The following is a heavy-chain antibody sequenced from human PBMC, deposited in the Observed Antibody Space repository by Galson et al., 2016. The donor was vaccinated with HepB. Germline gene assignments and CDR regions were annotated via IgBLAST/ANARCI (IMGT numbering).Heavy chain of an antibody. Sequence: SLRLSCAASGFTFSDHYMDWVRQPPGRGLEWISSISDGGGTYYADSVKGRFGISRDISKNTLYLQMDNLRAEDTALYYCTKNGPGLGTIIVRFDPWGQGTQVTVSS. D-gene: IGHD1/OR15-1a*01. CDR3: TKNGPGLGTIIVRFDP. J-gene: IGHJ5*02. V-gene: IGHV3-23*01. CDR2: ISDGGGT. CDR1: GFTFSDHY.